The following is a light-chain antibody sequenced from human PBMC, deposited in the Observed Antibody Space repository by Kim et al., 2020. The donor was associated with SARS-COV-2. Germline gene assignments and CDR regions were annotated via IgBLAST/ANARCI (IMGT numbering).Light chain of an antibody. CDR3: QHYGSPLP. CDR2: NAS. Sequence: ENVLTQSPGTLSLSPGERATLSCRASQSVRNNDLAWYQQKPGQAPRLLIYNASRRATGIPDRFSGSGSGTDFTLTISRLEPEDFAVYYCQHYGSPLPFGGGTKVDIK. CDR1: QSVRNND. J-gene: IGKJ4*01. V-gene: IGKV3-20*01.